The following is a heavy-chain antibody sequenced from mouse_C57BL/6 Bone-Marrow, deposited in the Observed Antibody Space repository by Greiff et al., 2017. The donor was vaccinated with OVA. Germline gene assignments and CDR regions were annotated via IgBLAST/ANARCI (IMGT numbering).Heavy chain of an antibody. CDR3: ARYYSTYAMDY. Sequence: VQLQQSGAELVRPGASVKVSCKASGYAFTNYLIEWVKQRPGQGLEWIGVINPGSGGTNYNEKFKGKATLTADKSSSTAYMQLSSLTSEDSAVYYCARYYSTYAMDYWGQGTSVTVSS. J-gene: IGHJ4*01. D-gene: IGHD2-5*01. CDR2: INPGSGGT. V-gene: IGHV1-54*01. CDR1: GYAFTNYL.